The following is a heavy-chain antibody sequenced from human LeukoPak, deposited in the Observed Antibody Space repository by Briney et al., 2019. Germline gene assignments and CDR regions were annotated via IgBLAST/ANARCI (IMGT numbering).Heavy chain of an antibody. D-gene: IGHD5-12*01. V-gene: IGHV3-7*01. CDR1: GFTITNYC. CDR2: IRPEGSDK. J-gene: IGHJ5*02. CDR3: GTWGIVAALDR. Sequence: PGGSLRLSCAASGFTITNYCLGWLRKAPGKGLQRVANIRPEGSDKYYVDSVKGRFTISRDNAQNSLYLQMNSLRAEDSGVYYCGTWGIVAALDRWGQGTLVTVSS.